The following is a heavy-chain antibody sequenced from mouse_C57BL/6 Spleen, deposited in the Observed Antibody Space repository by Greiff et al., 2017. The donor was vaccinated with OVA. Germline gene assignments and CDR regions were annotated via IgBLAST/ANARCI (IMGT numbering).Heavy chain of an antibody. J-gene: IGHJ3*01. D-gene: IGHD1-1*01. CDR2: IDPENGDT. CDR3: TTGYGSAWFAY. CDR1: GFNIKDDY. Sequence: VQLQQSGAELVRPGASVKLSCTASGFNIKDDYMHWVKQRPEQGLEWIGWIDPENGDTEYASKFQGKATITADTSSNTAYLQLSSLTSEDTAVYYCTTGYGSAWFAYWGQGTLVTVTA. V-gene: IGHV14-4*01.